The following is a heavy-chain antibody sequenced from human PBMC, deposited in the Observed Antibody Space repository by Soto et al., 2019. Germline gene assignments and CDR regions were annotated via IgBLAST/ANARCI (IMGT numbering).Heavy chain of an antibody. Sequence: SETLSLTCAVYGGSFGGYYWSRVGQPPGKGLEWIGEINHSGSTNYNPSLKSRVTISVDTSKNQFSLKLSSVTAADTAVYYCARELYGSIVATIYYYYGMDVWGQGTTVTVSS. CDR2: INHSGST. J-gene: IGHJ6*02. D-gene: IGHD5-12*01. V-gene: IGHV4-34*01. CDR3: ARELYGSIVATIYYYYGMDV. CDR1: GGSFGGYY.